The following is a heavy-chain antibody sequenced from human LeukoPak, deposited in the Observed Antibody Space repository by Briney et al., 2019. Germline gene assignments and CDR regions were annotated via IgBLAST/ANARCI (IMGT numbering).Heavy chain of an antibody. CDR2: IIPIFGTE. D-gene: IGHD3-22*01. CDR1: GGTFSSYA. Sequence: GASVKVSCKASGGTFSSYAISWVRQAPGQGLEWMGGIIPIFGTENYAQKFQGRVTITADESTSTAYMELSSLRSEDTAVYYCARKLLYYYDSSGYYPFDYWGQGTLVTVSS. J-gene: IGHJ4*02. CDR3: ARKLLYYYDSSGYYPFDY. V-gene: IGHV1-69*13.